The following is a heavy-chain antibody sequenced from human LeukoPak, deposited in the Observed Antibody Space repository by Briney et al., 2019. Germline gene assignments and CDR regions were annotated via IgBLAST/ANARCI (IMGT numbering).Heavy chain of an antibody. CDR1: GASISSSSSS. CDR2: IYYSGLN. V-gene: IGHV4-39*02. J-gene: IGHJ4*02. Sequence: PSGTLSLTCTVSGASISSSSSSWGWVRQPPGKGPEWIGSIYYSGLNYDNPSLKRRVSISVDPSKNHFSLKLSSVTAADTAVYYCASGTFDDYGDYDRGDYFYHWGQGTLVTVSS. CDR3: ASGTFDDYGDYDRGDYFYH. D-gene: IGHD4-17*01.